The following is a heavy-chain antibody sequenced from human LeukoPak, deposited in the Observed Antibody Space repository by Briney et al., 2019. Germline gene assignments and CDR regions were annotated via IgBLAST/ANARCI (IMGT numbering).Heavy chain of an antibody. V-gene: IGHV4-4*07. D-gene: IGHD6-13*01. CDR2: IYNTGSS. CDR1: GGSISSYY. J-gene: IGHJ3*02. Sequence: PSETLSLTCTVSGGSISSYYWSWIRQPAGKGLEWIGRIYNTGSSNYSPSLKSRVTMSVDTSKNQFSLKLSSVTAADTAVYYCARDARYSSSWYPDAFDIWGQGTMVTVSS. CDR3: ARDARYSSSWYPDAFDI.